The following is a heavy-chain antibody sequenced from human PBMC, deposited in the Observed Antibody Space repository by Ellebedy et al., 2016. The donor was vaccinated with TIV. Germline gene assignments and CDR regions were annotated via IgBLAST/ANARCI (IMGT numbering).Heavy chain of an antibody. V-gene: IGHV5-51*01. Sequence: PGGSLRLSCKGSGYSFTSYWIGWVRQMLGKGLEWMGIIYPGDSDTRYSPSFQGQVTISADRSISTAYLQWSRLKASDTAMYYCARQGDVAVAGNFFPSYYYYYGMDVWGQGTTVTVSS. D-gene: IGHD6-19*01. CDR3: ARQGDVAVAGNFFPSYYYYYGMDV. CDR2: IYPGDSDT. J-gene: IGHJ6*02. CDR1: GYSFTSYW.